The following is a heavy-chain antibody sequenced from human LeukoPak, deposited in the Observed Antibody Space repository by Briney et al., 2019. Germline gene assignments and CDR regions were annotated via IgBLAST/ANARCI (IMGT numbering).Heavy chain of an antibody. J-gene: IGHJ4*02. Sequence: GGSLRLSCAASGFTFSSYEMNWVRQAPGKGLEWVSYISSSGSTIYYADSVKGRFTISRDNSKNTLYLQMNSLRAADTALYYCVQGTRRGAITMVRGVIGKSYYFDSWGQGTLVTVSS. D-gene: IGHD3-10*01. CDR2: ISSSGSTI. CDR1: GFTFSSYE. CDR3: VQGTRRGAITMVRGVIGKSYYFDS. V-gene: IGHV3-48*03.